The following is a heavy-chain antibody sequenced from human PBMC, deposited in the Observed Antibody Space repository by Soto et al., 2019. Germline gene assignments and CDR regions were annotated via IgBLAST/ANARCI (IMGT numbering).Heavy chain of an antibody. CDR3: AGRDFDPMTGDYYCDS. V-gene: IGHV4-59*01. D-gene: IGHD2-21*02. CDR1: GGSINSNY. Sequence: QVQLQESGPGLVKPSETLSLTCTVSGGSINSNYWSWIRQPPGKGLEWLGYIYDSGSAKYNPSLKSRVSISVDMSQNQFFLNMRSMTAAHTAVYFCAGRDFDPMTGDYYCDSWGQGTLVTVSS. CDR2: IYDSGSA. J-gene: IGHJ4*02.